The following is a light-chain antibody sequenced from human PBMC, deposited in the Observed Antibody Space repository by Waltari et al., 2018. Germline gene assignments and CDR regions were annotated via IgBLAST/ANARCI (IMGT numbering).Light chain of an antibody. CDR3: NSYTGSSSWV. CDR2: DVS. CDR1: SSDVGFSNY. Sequence: QSALTQPASVSGSPGPSITISCTGTSSDVGFSNYVPWYQQHPGKAPKLIIYDVSERPSGVSDRFSGSKSGNTASLTISGLQAEDEADYYCNSYTGSSSWVFGGGTKLTVL. J-gene: IGLJ3*02. V-gene: IGLV2-14*01.